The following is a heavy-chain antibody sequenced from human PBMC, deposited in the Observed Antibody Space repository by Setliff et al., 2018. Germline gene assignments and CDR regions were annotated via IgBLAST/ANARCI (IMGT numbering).Heavy chain of an antibody. J-gene: IGHJ6*03. CDR1: GFTFSDYY. CDR2: ISSSSSYT. V-gene: IGHV3-11*05. CDR3: ARDLAEATGYYYYMDV. Sequence: SLRLSCAASGFTFSDYYMSWIRQAPGKGLEWVSYISSSSSYTNYADSVKGRFTISRDNAKNSLYLQMNSLRAEDTAVYYCARDLAEATGYYYYMDVWGKGTTVTVSS. D-gene: IGHD5-12*01.